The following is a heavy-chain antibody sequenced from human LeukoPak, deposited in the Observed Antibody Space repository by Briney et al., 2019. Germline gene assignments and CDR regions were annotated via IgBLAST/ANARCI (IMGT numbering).Heavy chain of an antibody. V-gene: IGHV3-23*01. J-gene: IGHJ4*02. D-gene: IGHD1-26*01. CDR3: ARGKSGSYGTKGY. Sequence: GGSLRLSCAASGFTFSSYAMSWVRQAPGKGLEWDSAISGSGGSTYYADSVKGRFTISRDNSKNTLYLQMNSLRVEDTAVYYCARGKSGSYGTKGYWGQGTLVTVSS. CDR1: GFTFSSYA. CDR2: ISGSGGST.